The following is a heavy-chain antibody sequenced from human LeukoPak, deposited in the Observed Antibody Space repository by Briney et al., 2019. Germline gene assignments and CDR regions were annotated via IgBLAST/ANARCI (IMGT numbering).Heavy chain of an antibody. CDR3: ARGGYYDSSGYYGGMDV. D-gene: IGHD3-22*01. CDR1: GYTFSNYA. CDR2: IIPILGIA. V-gene: IGHV1-69*04. Sequence: SVKVSCKASGYTFSNYAISWVRQAPGQGLEWMGRIIPILGIANYAQKFQGRVTITADKSTSTAYMELSSLRSEDTAVYYCARGGYYDSSGYYGGMDVWGQGTTVTVSS. J-gene: IGHJ6*02.